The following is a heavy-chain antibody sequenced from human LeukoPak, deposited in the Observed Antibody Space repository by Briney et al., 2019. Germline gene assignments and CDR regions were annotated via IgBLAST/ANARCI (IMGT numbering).Heavy chain of an antibody. CDR3: ARAPRHCSSTSCYVDYYYYGMDV. V-gene: IGHV1-18*01. J-gene: IGHJ6*02. D-gene: IGHD2-2*01. CDR1: GYTFTSYG. Sequence: ASVKVSRKASGYTFTSYGISWVRQAPGQGLEWMGWISGYNGNTNYAQELQGRVTMTTDTSTSTAYMNLRSLRSDDTAVYYCARAPRHCSSTSCYVDYYYYGMDVRGQGTSVTVSS. CDR2: ISGYNGNT.